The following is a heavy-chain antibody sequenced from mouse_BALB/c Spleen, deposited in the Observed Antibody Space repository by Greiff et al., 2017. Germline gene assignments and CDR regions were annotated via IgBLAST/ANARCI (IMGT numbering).Heavy chain of an antibody. Sequence: VMLVESGPGLVAPSQSLSITCTVSGFSLTSYGVHWVRQPPGKGLEWLGVIWAGGSTNYNSALMSRLSISKDNSKSQVFLKMNSLQTDDTAMYYCASEWLLRWFAYWGQGTLVTVSA. J-gene: IGHJ3*01. CDR1: GFSLTSYG. D-gene: IGHD2-3*01. V-gene: IGHV2-9*02. CDR2: IWAGGST. CDR3: ASEWLLRWFAY.